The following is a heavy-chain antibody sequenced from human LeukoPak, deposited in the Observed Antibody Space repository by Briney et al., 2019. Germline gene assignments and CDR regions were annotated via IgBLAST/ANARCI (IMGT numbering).Heavy chain of an antibody. CDR1: GGSISSGSYY. V-gene: IGHV4-61*02. D-gene: IGHD6-6*01. CDR2: IYTSGST. CDR3: ARSGYSSSYYFDY. Sequence: SQTLSLTCTVSGGSISSGSYYWSWIRQPPGKGLEWIGRIYTSGSTNYNPSLKTRVTISVDTSKNQFSLKLSSVTAADTAVYYCARSGYSSSYYFDYWGQGTLVTVSS. J-gene: IGHJ4*02.